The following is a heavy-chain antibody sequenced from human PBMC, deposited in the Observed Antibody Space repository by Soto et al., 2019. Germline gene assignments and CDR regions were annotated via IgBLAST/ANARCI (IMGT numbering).Heavy chain of an antibody. V-gene: IGHV3-53*01. CDR1: GLTISGKKY. CDR2: LYDVDGS. J-gene: IGHJ3*01. Sequence: DVQLVESGGGVIQPGESLRLSCAAFGLTISGKKYVAWVRQAPVKGLEWVSALYDVDGSFYADSVTGRFTTSSDSSKTTVYLQMHDLRPDDTAVYYCATWHEREHAFDVWGQGTTVTISS. CDR3: ATWHEREHAFDV. D-gene: IGHD1-1*01.